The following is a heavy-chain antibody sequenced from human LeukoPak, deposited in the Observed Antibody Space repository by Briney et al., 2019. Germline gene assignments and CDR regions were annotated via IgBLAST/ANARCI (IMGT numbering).Heavy chain of an antibody. Sequence: GRSLRLSCAASGFTFSSYGMHWVRQAPGKGLEWVAVISYDGSNKYYADSVKGRFTISRDNSKNTLYLQMNSLRAEDTAVYYCAKGLQSTEGYWGQGTLVTVSS. V-gene: IGHV3-30*18. J-gene: IGHJ4*02. CDR2: ISYDGSNK. CDR1: GFTFSSYG. D-gene: IGHD4-11*01. CDR3: AKGLQSTEGY.